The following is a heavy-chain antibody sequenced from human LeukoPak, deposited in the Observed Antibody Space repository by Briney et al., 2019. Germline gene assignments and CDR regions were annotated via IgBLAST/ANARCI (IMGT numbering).Heavy chain of an antibody. J-gene: IGHJ4*02. CDR1: GASISSYD. CDR2: LSASGTT. D-gene: IGHD1-26*01. CDR3: AKDRVGAVDFDY. Sequence: SETLSLTCTVSGASISSYDWSWIRQPAGKGLEWIGRLSASGTTNYNPSLKSRVIISVDKSKNQFSLKVNSVTAADTAVYYCAKDRVGAVDFDYWGLGTLVTVSS. V-gene: IGHV4-4*07.